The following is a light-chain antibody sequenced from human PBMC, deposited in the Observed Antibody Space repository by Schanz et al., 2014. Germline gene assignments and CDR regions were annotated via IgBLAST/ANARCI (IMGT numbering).Light chain of an antibody. CDR1: SSDAGGFTY. CDR2: DVS. J-gene: IGLJ2*01. V-gene: IGLV2-11*01. CDR3: CSYAGSYTHVV. Sequence: QSALTQPRSVSGSPGQSVTISCTGVSSDAGGFTYVSWYQQLPGKAPKLMIYDVSKRPSGVPDRFSGSKSGNTASLTISGLQAEDEADYYCCSYAGSYTHVVFGGGTKLTVL.